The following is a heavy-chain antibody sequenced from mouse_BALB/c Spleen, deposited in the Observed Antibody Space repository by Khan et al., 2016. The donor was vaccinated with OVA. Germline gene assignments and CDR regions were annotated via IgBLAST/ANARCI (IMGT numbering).Heavy chain of an antibody. D-gene: IGHD2-1*01. V-gene: IGHV5-6*01. Sequence: EVELVESGGDLVKPGGSLKVSCAASGFTFSDYGMSWVRQTPDKRLEWVATISSGGSYTYFPDSVKGRFTISRDNAKNTLYLQMSRLRSEDTAMYYCARADYGNECYAMDYWGQGTSVTVSS. J-gene: IGHJ4*01. CDR3: ARADYGNECYAMDY. CDR1: GFTFSDYG. CDR2: ISSGGSYT.